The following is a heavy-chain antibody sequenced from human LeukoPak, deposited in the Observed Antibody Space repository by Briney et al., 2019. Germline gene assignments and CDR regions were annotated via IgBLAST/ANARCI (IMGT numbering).Heavy chain of an antibody. Sequence: RSLRLSCVVSGFSFGSYPMSWVRQAPGKGLEWVSVISETGGVTHYADSMKGRFTISRDNIKNTLNLQMNSLRAEDTAIYYCARDSSHYLGSSDYWGRGTLVTVSS. D-gene: IGHD6-6*01. CDR1: GFSFGSYP. CDR2: ISETGGVT. J-gene: IGHJ4*02. CDR3: ARDSSHYLGSSDY. V-gene: IGHV3-23*01.